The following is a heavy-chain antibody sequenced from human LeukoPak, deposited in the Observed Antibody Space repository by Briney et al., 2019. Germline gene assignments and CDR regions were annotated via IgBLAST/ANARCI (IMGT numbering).Heavy chain of an antibody. V-gene: IGHV5-51*01. J-gene: IGHJ3*02. Sequence: GEALKISCKGSGDSLTSYWIGWVRQMPGKGVECMGIIYPGDSDTRYSPSFQGQVTISADKSISTAYLQWSSLKASDTAIYYCARHIIGGATGTAFDIWGQGTMVTVSS. CDR1: GDSLTSYW. CDR3: ARHIIGGATGTAFDI. CDR2: IYPGDSDT. D-gene: IGHD1-26*01.